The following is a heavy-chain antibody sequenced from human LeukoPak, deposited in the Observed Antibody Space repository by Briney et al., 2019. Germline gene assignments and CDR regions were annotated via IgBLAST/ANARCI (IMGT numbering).Heavy chain of an antibody. D-gene: IGHD3-22*01. Sequence: SETLSLTCTVSGGSISSGGYYWSWIRQPPGKGLEWIGYIYHSGSTYYNPSLKSRVTISVDTSKNQFSLKLSSVTAADTAVYYCARAFVVTMIVVPDGHGGMDVWGQGTTVTVSS. J-gene: IGHJ6*02. CDR1: GGSISSGGYY. CDR2: IYHSGST. V-gene: IGHV4-30-2*01. CDR3: ARAFVVTMIVVPDGHGGMDV.